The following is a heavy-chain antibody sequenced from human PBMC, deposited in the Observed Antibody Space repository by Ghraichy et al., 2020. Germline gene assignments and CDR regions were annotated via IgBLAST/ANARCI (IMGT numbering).Heavy chain of an antibody. Sequence: SETLSLTCAVSGYSISSGYYWGWIRQPPGKGLEWIGSIYHGGSTYYNPSLKRRVTISVDTSKNQFSLKLSSVTAADTAVYYCARYYDFWSGYLAYFDYWGQGTLVTVSS. J-gene: IGHJ4*02. CDR3: ARYYDFWSGYLAYFDY. CDR1: GYSISSGYY. D-gene: IGHD3-3*01. CDR2: IYHGGST. V-gene: IGHV4-38-2*01.